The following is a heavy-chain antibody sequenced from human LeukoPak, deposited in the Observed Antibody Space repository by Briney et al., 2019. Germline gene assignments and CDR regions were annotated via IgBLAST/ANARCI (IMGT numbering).Heavy chain of an antibody. J-gene: IGHJ4*02. V-gene: IGHV3-23*01. CDR1: GFIFSSYA. CDR2: ISGSGGST. D-gene: IGHD6-13*01. CDR3: AKRMAAAGHFDY. Sequence: PGGSLRLSCAASGFIFSSYAMSWVRQAPGKGLEWVSAISGSGGSTYYADSVKGRFTISRDNSKNTLYLQMNSLRAEDTAVYYCAKRMAAAGHFDYWGQGTLVTVSS.